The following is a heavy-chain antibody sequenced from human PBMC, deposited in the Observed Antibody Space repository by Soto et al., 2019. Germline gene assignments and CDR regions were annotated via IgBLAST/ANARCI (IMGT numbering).Heavy chain of an antibody. J-gene: IGHJ1*01. CDR2: TYYRSKWYN. Sequence: QVQLQQSGPGLVTPSQTLSLTCAISGDSVSSYSAAWNWIRQSPSRGLEWLGRTYYRSKWYNDYAVSLKRRIPINPDTPKNHFSLHLNSVTPEDTAVYYCARESHTAYALSYWGQGTLVTVSS. V-gene: IGHV6-1*01. CDR1: GDSVSSYSAA. D-gene: IGHD2-2*01. CDR3: ARESHTAYALSY.